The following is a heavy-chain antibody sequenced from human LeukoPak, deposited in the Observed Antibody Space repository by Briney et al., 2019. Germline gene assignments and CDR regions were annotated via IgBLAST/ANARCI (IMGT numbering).Heavy chain of an antibody. V-gene: IGHV4-39*07. CDR1: GGSISSSRYY. D-gene: IGHD2/OR15-2a*01. J-gene: IGHJ4*02. CDR3: ARAYFGNPPDY. CDR2: IYYSAGT. Sequence: SETLSLTCTVPGGSISSSRYYWGWIRQPPRKGLEWIGSIYYSAGTYYNPSLKSRVTISVDSSKNQFSLKLSSVTAADTAVYYCARAYFGNPPDYWGQGTLVTVSS.